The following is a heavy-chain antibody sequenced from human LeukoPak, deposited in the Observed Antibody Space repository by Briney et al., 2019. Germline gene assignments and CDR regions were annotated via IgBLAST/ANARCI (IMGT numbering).Heavy chain of an antibody. J-gene: IGHJ1*01. CDR1: GGSISTYY. V-gene: IGHV4-59*01. Sequence: SETLSLICTVSGGSISTYYRNWIRQPPGKGLEWIGYIYHSGSTNYNPSLQSRVTISVDTSKNQFSLNLNSVTAADTAVYYCARGGAARLHFQNWGQGTLVTVSS. CDR2: IYHSGST. D-gene: IGHD6-6*01. CDR3: ARGGAARLHFQN.